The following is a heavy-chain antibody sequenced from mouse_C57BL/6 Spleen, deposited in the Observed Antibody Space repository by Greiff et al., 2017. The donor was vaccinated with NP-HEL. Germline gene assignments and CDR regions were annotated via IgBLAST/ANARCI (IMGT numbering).Heavy chain of an antibody. V-gene: IGHV14-2*01. CDR3: ASITTVRFDV. J-gene: IGHJ1*03. CDR1: GFNIKDYY. Sequence: VQLQQSGAELVKPGASVKLSCTASGFNIKDYYMHWVKQRTEQGLEWIGRIDPEDGETKYAPKFQGKATITADTSSNTAYLQLSSLTSEDTAVYYCASITTVRFDVWGTGTTVTVSS. D-gene: IGHD1-1*01. CDR2: IDPEDGET.